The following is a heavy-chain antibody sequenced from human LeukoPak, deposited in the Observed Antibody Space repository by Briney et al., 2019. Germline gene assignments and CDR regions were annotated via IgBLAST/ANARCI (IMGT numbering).Heavy chain of an antibody. CDR2: MNPNSGNI. Sequence: ASVKVSCKASGYTFTSYDINWVRQATGQGLEWMGWMNPNSGNIGYAQKFQGRVTMTRNTSISTAYMELSSLRSEDTAVYYCARLNYSPNYYYYYMDVWGEGTAVTISS. CDR3: ARLNYSPNYYYYYMDV. CDR1: GYTFTSYD. J-gene: IGHJ6*03. V-gene: IGHV1-8*01. D-gene: IGHD1-7*01.